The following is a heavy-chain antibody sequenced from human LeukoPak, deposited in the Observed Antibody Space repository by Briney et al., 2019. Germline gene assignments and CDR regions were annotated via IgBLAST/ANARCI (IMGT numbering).Heavy chain of an antibody. Sequence: ASVTVSCKASGYTFTGYYMHWVRQAPGQGLEWMGWINPNSGGTNYAQKFQGRVTMTRDTSISTAYMELSRLRSDDTAVYYCAREPGNWGLYAFDIWGQGTMVTVSS. CDR1: GYTFTGYY. CDR3: AREPGNWGLYAFDI. V-gene: IGHV1-2*02. CDR2: INPNSGGT. J-gene: IGHJ3*02. D-gene: IGHD7-27*01.